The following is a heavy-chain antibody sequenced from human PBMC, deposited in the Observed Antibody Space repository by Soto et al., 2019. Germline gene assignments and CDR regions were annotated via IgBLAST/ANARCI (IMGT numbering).Heavy chain of an antibody. J-gene: IGHJ4*02. Sequence: PGESLKISCKGSGYIFTSYLIGWVRQMPGKGLEWMGIIYPGDSDTRYSPSFQGQVTISADKSISTAYLQWSNLKASDTAMYYCARGYDYVWGTYRPPPPSFFDYWGQGTLVTVSS. CDR3: ARGYDYVWGTYRPPPPSFFDY. D-gene: IGHD3-16*02. V-gene: IGHV5-51*01. CDR1: GYIFTSYL. CDR2: IYPGDSDT.